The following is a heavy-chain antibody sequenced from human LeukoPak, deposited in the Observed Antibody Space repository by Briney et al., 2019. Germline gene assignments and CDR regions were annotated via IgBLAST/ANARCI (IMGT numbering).Heavy chain of an antibody. CDR2: ISGSGGST. J-gene: IGHJ4*02. CDR1: GFTFSSYA. D-gene: IGHD2-2*03. CDR3: AKDTHMDIVVVPAALDY. V-gene: IGHV3-23*01. Sequence: GGSLRLSCAVSGFTFSSYAMSWVRQAPGKGLEWVSAISGSGGSTYYADSVKGRFTISKDNSKNTLYLQMNSLRAEDTAVYYCAKDTHMDIVVVPAALDYWGQGTLVTVPS.